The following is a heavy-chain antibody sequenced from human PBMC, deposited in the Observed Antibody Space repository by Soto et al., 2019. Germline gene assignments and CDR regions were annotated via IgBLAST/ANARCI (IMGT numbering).Heavy chain of an antibody. CDR3: ARVFNYDYGDYEADAFDI. Sequence: SVKLCWEACGGTFSSYAISSLRQAPGQGLEWMGGVIPIFGTANYAQKLQGRVTITADESTSTAYMKLSSVTAADTAVYYCARVFNYDYGDYEADAFDIWGQGTMVTVSS. CDR1: GGTFSSYA. J-gene: IGHJ3*02. CDR2: VIPIFGTA. V-gene: IGHV1-69*13. D-gene: IGHD4-17*01.